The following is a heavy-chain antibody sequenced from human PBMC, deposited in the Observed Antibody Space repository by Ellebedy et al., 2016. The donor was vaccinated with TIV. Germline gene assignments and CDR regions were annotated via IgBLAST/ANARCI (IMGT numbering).Heavy chain of an antibody. D-gene: IGHD5-12*01. V-gene: IGHV1-69*05. CDR1: GGTFSSYA. CDR2: IIPIFGTA. CDR3: ARGSVATIQAIFAYYYYYGMDV. Sequence: SVKVSXXASGGTFSSYAISWVRQAPGQGLEWMGGIIPIFGTANYAQKFQGRVTMTRDTSTSTVYMELSSLRSEDTAVYYCARGSVATIQAIFAYYYYYGMDVWGQGTTVTVSS. J-gene: IGHJ6*02.